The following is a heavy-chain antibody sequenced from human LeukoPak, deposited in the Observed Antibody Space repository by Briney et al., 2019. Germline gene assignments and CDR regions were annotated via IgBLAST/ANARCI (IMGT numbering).Heavy chain of an antibody. J-gene: IGHJ4*02. D-gene: IGHD3-22*01. CDR2: ISAYNGNT. CDR1: GYTFTSYG. Sequence: ASVKVSCKASGYTFTSYGIGWVRQAPGQGLEWMGWISAYNGNTNYAQKLQGRVTMTTDTSTSTAYMELRSLRSDDTAVYYCARSLIDSSGYYPLYFDYWGQGTLVTVSS. V-gene: IGHV1-18*01. CDR3: ARSLIDSSGYYPLYFDY.